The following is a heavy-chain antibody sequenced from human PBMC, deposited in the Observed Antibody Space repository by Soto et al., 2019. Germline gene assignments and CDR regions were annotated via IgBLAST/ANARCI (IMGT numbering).Heavy chain of an antibody. Sequence: EVQLVQSGAEVKKPGESLMVSCKASGYDFNIYWIGWVRQLPGKGLEWMGVVYPDDSDTIYSPSFQGLVTISVDKSISTAYLQWSSLKASDTAMYYCARRVHSNSPGGGLDVWGQGTTVIVSS. V-gene: IGHV5-51*03. J-gene: IGHJ6*02. CDR1: GYDFNIYW. D-gene: IGHD2-2*01. CDR3: ARRVHSNSPGGGLDV. CDR2: VYPDDSDT.